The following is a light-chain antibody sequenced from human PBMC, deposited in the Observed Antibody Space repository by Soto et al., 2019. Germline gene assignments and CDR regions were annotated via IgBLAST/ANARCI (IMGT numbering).Light chain of an antibody. J-gene: IGKJ4*01. Sequence: DIQMTQSPSSLTASVGYRVTITCRSSHVIRDDLGWYQQKPGKAPTRLIYAVSSLQNGVPSRFSGTGSGTEFTLTISSLQPEDFATYYCLQHNTYPLSFGGGTKVDIK. CDR2: AVS. CDR3: LQHNTYPLS. CDR1: HVIRDD. V-gene: IGKV1-17*01.